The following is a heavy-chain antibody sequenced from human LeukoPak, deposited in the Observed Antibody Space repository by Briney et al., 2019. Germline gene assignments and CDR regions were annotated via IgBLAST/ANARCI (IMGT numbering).Heavy chain of an antibody. CDR1: GGSISSGGYS. J-gene: IGHJ2*01. V-gene: IGHV4-30-2*01. CDR2: IYHSGST. Sequence: SQTLSLTCAVSGGSISSGGYSWSWIRQPPGKGLEWIGYIYHSGSTYYNPSLKSRVTISVDRSKNQFSLELTSVTAADTAVPYCARNSHYQSYFDLWGRGTLVTVSS. D-gene: IGHD2-2*01. CDR3: ARNSHYQSYFDL.